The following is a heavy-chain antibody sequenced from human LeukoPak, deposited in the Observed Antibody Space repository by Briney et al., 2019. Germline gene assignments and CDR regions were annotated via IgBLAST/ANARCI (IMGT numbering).Heavy chain of an antibody. CDR2: IYYSGST. Sequence: SETLSLTCTVSGGSISSYYWSWIRQPPGKGLEWIGYIYYSGSTNYNPSFKSRVTISVDTSKNQFSLKLSSVTAADTAVYYCARVNYDSSGYFFDYWGQGTLVTVSS. J-gene: IGHJ4*02. CDR3: ARVNYDSSGYFFDY. CDR1: GGSISSYY. D-gene: IGHD3-22*01. V-gene: IGHV4-59*01.